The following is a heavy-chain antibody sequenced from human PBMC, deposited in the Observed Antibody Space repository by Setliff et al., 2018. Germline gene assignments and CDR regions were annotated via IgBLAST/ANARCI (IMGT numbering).Heavy chain of an antibody. J-gene: IGHJ4*02. CDR2: INPSDGST. CDR1: GYTFTTYY. CDR3: ARVSEAAAAGFDY. V-gene: IGHV1-46*01. Sequence: ASVKVSCKASGYTFTTYYMHWVRQAPGQGLEWMGVINPSDGSTTYAQKFQGRVKMTRDTSTNTVYMQRSSLRSDDTAVYYCARVSEAAAAGFDYWGQGTLVTVS. D-gene: IGHD6-13*01.